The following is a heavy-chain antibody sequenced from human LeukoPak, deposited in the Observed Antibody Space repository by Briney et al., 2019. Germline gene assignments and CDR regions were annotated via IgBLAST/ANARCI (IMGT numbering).Heavy chain of an antibody. J-gene: IGHJ3*02. V-gene: IGHV3-48*04. CDR1: GFTFSSYS. CDR3: AKETPNFDWSDAFDI. D-gene: IGHD3-9*01. CDR2: ISSSSSTI. Sequence: GGSLRLSCAASGFTFSSYSMNWVRQAPGKGLEWVSYISSSSSTIYYADSVKGRFTISRDNAKNSLYLQMNSLRAEDTAVYYCAKETPNFDWSDAFDIWGQGTMVTVSS.